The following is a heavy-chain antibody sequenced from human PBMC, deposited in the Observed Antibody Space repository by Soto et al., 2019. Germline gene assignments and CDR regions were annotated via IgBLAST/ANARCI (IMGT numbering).Heavy chain of an antibody. Sequence: QVQLVQSGAEVKKPGSSVRVSCKASGDTSDSFSISWVRQAPGQGLEWMGGIIPMFGTGNYAQKFQGRLTITADESTGTANMDLKILRSEDTAVYFCARENRDDNSGWYSSSDWFDPWGQGTLVTVSS. D-gene: IGHD6-19*01. CDR2: IIPMFGTG. J-gene: IGHJ5*02. V-gene: IGHV1-69*01. CDR3: ARENRDDNSGWYSSSDWFDP. CDR1: GDTSDSFS.